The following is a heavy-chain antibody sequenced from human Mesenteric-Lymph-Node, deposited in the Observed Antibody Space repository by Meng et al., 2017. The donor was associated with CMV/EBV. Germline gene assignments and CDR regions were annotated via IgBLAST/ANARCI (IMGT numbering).Heavy chain of an antibody. V-gene: IGHV3-30*02. Sequence: GESLKISCAASGFTFSSYGMHWVRQAPGKGLEWVAFIRYDGSNKYYADSVKGRFTISRDNSKNTLYLQMNSLRAEDTAVYYCAKDQSRVVGPEEGYWGQGTLVTVSS. CDR1: GFTFSSYG. CDR2: IRYDGSNK. D-gene: IGHD2-21*01. CDR3: AKDQSRVVGPEEGY. J-gene: IGHJ4*02.